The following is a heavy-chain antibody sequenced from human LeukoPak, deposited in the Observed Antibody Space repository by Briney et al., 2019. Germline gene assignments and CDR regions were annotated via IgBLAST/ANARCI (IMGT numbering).Heavy chain of an antibody. J-gene: IGHJ4*02. Sequence: GGSLRLSCAASGFTFSGYWMHWVRQVPGKGLVWVSRINRDGSIISYADSVRGRFTISRDNAKNTLYLQMNGLRAEDTAVYYCARNGLGEWELLHVWGQGTLVTVSS. D-gene: IGHD1-26*01. CDR3: ARNGLGEWELLHV. CDR2: INRDGSII. CDR1: GFTFSGYW. V-gene: IGHV3-74*01.